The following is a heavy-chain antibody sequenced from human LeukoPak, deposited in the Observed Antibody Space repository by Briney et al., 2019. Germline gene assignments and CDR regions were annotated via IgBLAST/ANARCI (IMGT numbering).Heavy chain of an antibody. Sequence: GGSLRLSCAASGYTFNRYAMYAMNWVRQAPGRGLEWVSSISGSGGGTYYSDSVKGRFTISRDNSKNTLYLQMNSLRAEDTAVYYCAKDYYDSSGYYLDYWGQGTLVTVSS. CDR1: GYTFNRYA. CDR3: AKDYYDSSGYYLDY. D-gene: IGHD3-22*01. V-gene: IGHV3-23*01. CDR2: ISGSGGGT. J-gene: IGHJ4*02.